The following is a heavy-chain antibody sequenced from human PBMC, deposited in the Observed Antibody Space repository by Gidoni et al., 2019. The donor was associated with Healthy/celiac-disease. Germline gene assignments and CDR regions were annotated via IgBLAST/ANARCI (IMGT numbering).Heavy chain of an antibody. V-gene: IGHV1-24*01. Sequence: QVQQVQSGAEGTKPGASAKVSCTVSGYTLTELSMHWVRQAPGKGLEWMGGFDPEDGETIYAQKFQGRVTMTEDTSTDTAYMELSSLRSEDTAVYYCATAPWVVPAAFYFDYWGQGTLVTVSS. D-gene: IGHD2-2*01. CDR3: ATAPWVVPAAFYFDY. CDR1: GYTLTELS. J-gene: IGHJ4*02. CDR2: FDPEDGET.